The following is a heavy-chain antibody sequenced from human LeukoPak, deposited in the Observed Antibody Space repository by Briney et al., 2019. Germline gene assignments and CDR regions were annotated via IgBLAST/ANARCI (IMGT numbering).Heavy chain of an antibody. Sequence: GGSLRLSRAPSGYTFDVYAMLCVRDARAKGRECVSDLSWQRGHIGYADSVKSRYTISRDNAKNSLYLQMNSLRAEDTALYYCAEEIVKVDIAVAGTEENDYYGMDVWGQGTTVTVSS. CDR2: LSWQRGHI. J-gene: IGHJ6*02. D-gene: IGHD6-19*01. CDR1: GYTFDVYA. V-gene: IGHV3-9*01. CDR3: AEEIVKVDIAVAGTEENDYYGMDV.